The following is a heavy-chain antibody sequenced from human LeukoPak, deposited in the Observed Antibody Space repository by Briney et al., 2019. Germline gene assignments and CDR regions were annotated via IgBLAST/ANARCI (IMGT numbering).Heavy chain of an antibody. CDR2: INHSGST. Sequence: SETLSLTCAVYGGSFSGYYWSWIRQPPGKGLEWIGEINHSGSTNYNPSLKSRVTISVDTSKNQFSLKLSSVTAADTAVYYCARGPLLYYYDSSGYPDYWGQGTLVTVSS. J-gene: IGHJ4*02. D-gene: IGHD3-22*01. V-gene: IGHV4-34*01. CDR1: GGSFSGYY. CDR3: ARGPLLYYYDSSGYPDY.